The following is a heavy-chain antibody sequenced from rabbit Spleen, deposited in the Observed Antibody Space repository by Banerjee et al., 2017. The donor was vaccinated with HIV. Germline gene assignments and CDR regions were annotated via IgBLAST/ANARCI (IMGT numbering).Heavy chain of an antibody. V-gene: IGHV1S45*01. CDR3: ARDKDGGGADANF. J-gene: IGHJ4*01. Sequence: QEQLVESGGGLVQPEGSLTLTCTASGIDFSSTYYMCWVRQAPGKGLEWIGCIHTGSSGSTYFASWAKGRFTISKTSSTTVTLQMTSLTAADTATYFCARDKDGGGADANFWGPGTLVTVS. CDR1: GIDFSSTYY. D-gene: IGHD2-1*01. CDR2: IHTGSSGST.